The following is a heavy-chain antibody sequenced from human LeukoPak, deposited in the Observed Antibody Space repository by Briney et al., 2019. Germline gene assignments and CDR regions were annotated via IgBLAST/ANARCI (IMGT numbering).Heavy chain of an antibody. J-gene: IGHJ4*02. V-gene: IGHV3-23*01. CDR1: RFTFSNYA. CDR3: ARDRGSSSWLLWGFDY. CDR2: ISGNGRRT. Sequence: PGGSLRLSCAASRFTFSNYAMSWVRQAPGKGLEWVSTISGNGRRTYYADSVKGRFTISRDNSKNTLYLQMNSLRAEDTAVYYCARDRGSSSWLLWGFDYWGQGTLVTVSS. D-gene: IGHD6-13*01.